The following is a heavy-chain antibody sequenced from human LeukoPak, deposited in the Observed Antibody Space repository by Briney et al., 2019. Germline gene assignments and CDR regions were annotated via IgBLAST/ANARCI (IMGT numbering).Heavy chain of an antibody. D-gene: IGHD1-26*01. J-gene: IGHJ4*02. CDR3: AKDIGGVGALGPFDY. V-gene: IGHV3-9*01. Sequence: GGSLRLSCAASGFTFDDYAMHWVRQTPGKGLEWVSGISWNSGSKGYADSVKGRFTISRDNAKNSLYLQMNSLRAEDTALYYCAKDIGGVGALGPFDYWGQGTLVTVSS. CDR1: GFTFDDYA. CDR2: ISWNSGSK.